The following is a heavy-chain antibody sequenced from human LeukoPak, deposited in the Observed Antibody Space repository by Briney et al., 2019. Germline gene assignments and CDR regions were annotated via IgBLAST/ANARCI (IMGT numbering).Heavy chain of an antibody. Sequence: SETLSLTCSVSGGSVSSYYWSWIRQSPGKGLEWIGYIQDGGRTNYIPSLKSRVTGFVDTSKNQVSLRLSSVTAADTAVYYCARHGTISSESNFDYWGQGALVTVSS. D-gene: IGHD1-14*01. CDR3: ARHGTISSESNFDY. CDR1: GGSVSSYY. J-gene: IGHJ4*02. CDR2: IQDGGRT. V-gene: IGHV4-59*08.